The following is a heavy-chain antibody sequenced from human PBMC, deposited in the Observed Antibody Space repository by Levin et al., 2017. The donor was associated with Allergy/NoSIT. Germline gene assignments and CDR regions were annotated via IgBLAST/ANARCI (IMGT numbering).Heavy chain of an antibody. V-gene: IGHV3-11*05. D-gene: IGHD3-16*02. CDR1: GFTFSDYY. CDR3: ARDRNMITFGGVIAVDAFDI. J-gene: IGHJ3*02. CDR2: ISSSSSYT. Sequence: GGSLRLSCAASGFTFSDYYMSWIRQAPGKGLEWVSYISSSSSYTNYADSVKGRFTISRDNAKNSLYLQMNSLRAEDTAVYYCARDRNMITFGGVIAVDAFDIWGQGTMVTVSS.